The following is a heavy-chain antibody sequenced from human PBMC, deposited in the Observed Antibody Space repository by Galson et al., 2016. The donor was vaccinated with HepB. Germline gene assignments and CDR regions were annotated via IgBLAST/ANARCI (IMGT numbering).Heavy chain of an antibody. D-gene: IGHD1-26*01. V-gene: IGHV3-73*01. Sequence: SLRLSCAASGFTFSDSAVHWVRQSSGRGLEWVAYIRTIRNNYETSFAASLRGRFTISRDDSQSTAYLRMNSLTTDDTAVYYCIRHLVWEKPDAWGQGTPVTVSS. CDR1: GFTFSDSA. CDR3: IRHLVWEKPDA. CDR2: IRTIRNNYET. J-gene: IGHJ5*02.